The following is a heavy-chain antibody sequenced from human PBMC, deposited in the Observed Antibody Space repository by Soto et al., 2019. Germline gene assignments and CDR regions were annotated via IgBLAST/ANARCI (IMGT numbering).Heavy chain of an antibody. J-gene: IGHJ6*01. V-gene: IGHV4-61*01. Sequence: PSATLSLTNTFSGGSVSSGSYYWSWIRQPPGKGLEWIGYIYYSGSTNYNPSLKSRVTISVDTSKNQFSLKLSSVTAADTAVYYGVRDRGRGGGYFGMDVWGKGTTGTVAS. CDR1: GGSVSSGSYY. CDR2: IYYSGST. CDR3: VRDRGRGGGYFGMDV. D-gene: IGHD3-10*01.